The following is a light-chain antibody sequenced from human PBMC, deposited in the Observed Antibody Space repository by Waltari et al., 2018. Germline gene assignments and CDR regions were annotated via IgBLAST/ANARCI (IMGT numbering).Light chain of an antibody. J-gene: IGKJ4*01. CDR2: AAS. CDR3: QQSYSTPT. CDR1: QSISSD. V-gene: IGKV1-39*01. Sequence: DIQMTQSPSSLSASVGDRVTITCRAGQSISSDLNWYQQKAGKAPKPLIYAASSLQSGVPSRLSGSGSGTDFTLTISSLQPEDFATYYCQQSYSTPTFGGGTKVEI.